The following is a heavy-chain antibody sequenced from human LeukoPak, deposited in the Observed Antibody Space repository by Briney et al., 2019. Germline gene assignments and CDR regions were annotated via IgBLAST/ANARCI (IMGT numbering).Heavy chain of an antibody. Sequence: SETLSLTCIVSGGSTSGGNYYWGWIRRPPGKGLEWIGGISSSGNTYYNPSLRSRITISVDTSKNHFSLKLSSVTAADTAVYYCARLGAGPTYYDFWSGYSSFYFDYWGQGTLVTVSS. CDR1: GGSTSGGNYY. CDR2: ISSSGNT. D-gene: IGHD3-3*01. V-gene: IGHV4-39*02. J-gene: IGHJ4*02. CDR3: ARLGAGPTYYDFWSGYSSFYFDY.